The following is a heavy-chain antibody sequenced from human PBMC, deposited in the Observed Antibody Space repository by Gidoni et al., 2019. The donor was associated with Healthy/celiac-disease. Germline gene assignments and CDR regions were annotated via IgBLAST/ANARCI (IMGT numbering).Heavy chain of an antibody. CDR1: GFPFSSYA. Sequence: QVQLVESGGGVVQPGRSLRLSCAASGFPFSSYAMHWVRQAPGKGLEWVAVISYDGSNKYYADSVKGRFTISRDNSKNTLYLQMNSLRAEDTAVYYCAREGAFMVAYYFDYWGQGTLVTVSS. J-gene: IGHJ4*02. D-gene: IGHD5-12*01. CDR2: ISYDGSNK. V-gene: IGHV3-30-3*01. CDR3: AREGAFMVAYYFDY.